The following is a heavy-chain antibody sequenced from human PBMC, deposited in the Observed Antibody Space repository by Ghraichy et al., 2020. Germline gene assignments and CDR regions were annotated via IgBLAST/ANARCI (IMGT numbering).Heavy chain of an antibody. J-gene: IGHJ4*02. D-gene: IGHD2-15*01. CDR3: ARGLGYCSGGSCYYWAPPDY. CDR2: IYYSGST. Sequence: SETLSLTCTVSGGSISSYYWSWIRQPPGKGLEWIGYIYYSGSTNYNPSLKSRVTISVDTSKNQFSLKLSSVTAADTAVYYCARGLGYCSGGSCYYWAPPDYWGQGTLVTVSS. CDR1: GGSISSYY. V-gene: IGHV4-59*01.